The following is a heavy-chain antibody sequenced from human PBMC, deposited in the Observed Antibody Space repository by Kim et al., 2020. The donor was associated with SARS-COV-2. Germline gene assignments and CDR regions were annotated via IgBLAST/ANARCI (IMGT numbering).Heavy chain of an antibody. V-gene: IGHV3-23*01. J-gene: IGHJ6*02. Sequence: YSADSVKGRFAVSRDTSKNTVYLQLDSLRAEDTAMYFCAKSSAYSYYAMDVWGQGTTVTVSS. D-gene: IGHD2-21*01. CDR3: AKSSAYSYYAMDV.